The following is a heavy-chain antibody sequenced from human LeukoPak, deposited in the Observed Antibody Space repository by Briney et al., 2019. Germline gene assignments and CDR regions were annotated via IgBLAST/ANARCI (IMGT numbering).Heavy chain of an antibody. CDR1: GFTFDDYG. D-gene: IGHD6-19*01. V-gene: IGHV3-20*04. J-gene: IGHJ4*02. CDR3: ARDSIAVAGNDY. CDR2: INWNGGST. Sequence: GGSLRLSWAASGFTFDDYGMSWVRQAPGKGLEWVSGINWNGGSTGYADSVKGRFTISRDNAKNSLYLQMNSLRAEDTALYYCARDSIAVAGNDYWGQGTLVTVSS.